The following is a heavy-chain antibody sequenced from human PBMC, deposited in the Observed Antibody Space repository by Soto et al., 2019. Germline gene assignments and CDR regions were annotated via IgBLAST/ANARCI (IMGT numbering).Heavy chain of an antibody. CDR1: GGSLSSGDYY. V-gene: IGHV4-30-4*01. CDR3: AGQPIAVSYYDQGSYYYYYAMDV. Sequence: SETLSLTCSVSGGSLSSGDYYWNWIRQPPGKGLEWIGHIYYSGSTYYNSSLQSQVTISLETSKNQFTLQLSSVSTADTAVYYCAGQPIAVSYYDQGSYYYYYAMDVSAQGTTVTVSS. D-gene: IGHD3-10*01. J-gene: IGHJ6*02. CDR2: IYYSGST.